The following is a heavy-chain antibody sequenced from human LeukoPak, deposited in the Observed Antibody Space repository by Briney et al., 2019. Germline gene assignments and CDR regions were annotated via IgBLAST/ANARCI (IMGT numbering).Heavy chain of an antibody. CDR1: GFTVSSNY. CDR2: IYTGDNT. D-gene: IGHD5-18*01. V-gene: IGHV3-66*04. Sequence: PGGSLRLSCAASGFTVSSNYMNWVRQAPGKGLEWVSMIYTGDNTFYTDSVKGRFTISRDNSKNTLDLQMNSLRAEDTAVYYCARRGHGYGSPFDYWGQGTLVTVSS. J-gene: IGHJ4*02. CDR3: ARRGHGYGSPFDY.